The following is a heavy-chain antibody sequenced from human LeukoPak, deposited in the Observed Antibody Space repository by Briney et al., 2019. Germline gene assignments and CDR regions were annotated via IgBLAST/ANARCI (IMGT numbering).Heavy chain of an antibody. V-gene: IGHV3-30*18. J-gene: IGHJ6*02. Sequence: GGSLRLSCAASGFTFSSYGMHWVRQAPGKGLEWVAVISYDGSNKYYADSVKGRFTISRDNSKNTLYLQMNSLRAEDTAVYYCAKDQPGMDVWGQGTTVTVSS. CDR1: GFTFSSYG. CDR2: ISYDGSNK. CDR3: AKDQPGMDV.